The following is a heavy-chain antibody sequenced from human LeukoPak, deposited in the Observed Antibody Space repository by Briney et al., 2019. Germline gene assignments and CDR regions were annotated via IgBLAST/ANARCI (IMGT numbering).Heavy chain of an antibody. V-gene: IGHV3-7*01. CDR1: GFTVSSNY. CDR2: IKQDGSEK. J-gene: IGHJ5*02. Sequence: GGSLRLSCAASGFTVSSNYMSWVRQAPGKGLEWVANIKQDGSEKYYVDSVKGRFTISRDNAKNSLYLQMNSLRAEDTAVYYCARDAWFGELPWFDPWGQGTLVTVSS. D-gene: IGHD3-10*01. CDR3: ARDAWFGELPWFDP.